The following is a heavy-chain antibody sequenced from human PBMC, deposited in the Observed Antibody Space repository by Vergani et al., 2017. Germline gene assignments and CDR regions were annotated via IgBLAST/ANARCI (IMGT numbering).Heavy chain of an antibody. Sequence: QVQLQQWGAGLLKPSETLCLTCAVYGGSFSGYYWSWIRQPPGKGLEWIGEINHSGSTNYNPSLKSRVTISVDTSKNQFSLKLSSATAADTAVYYCARGYYYDSSGYYYLDSWGQGTLVTVSS. CDR1: GGSFSGYY. J-gene: IGHJ4*02. D-gene: IGHD3-22*01. CDR2: INHSGST. CDR3: ARGYYYDSSGYYYLDS. V-gene: IGHV4-34*01.